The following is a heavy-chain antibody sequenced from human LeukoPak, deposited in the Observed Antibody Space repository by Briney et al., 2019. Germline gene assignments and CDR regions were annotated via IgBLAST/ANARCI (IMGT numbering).Heavy chain of an antibody. D-gene: IGHD6-6*01. CDR3: ASLDRSSEDY. V-gene: IGHV1-18*01. J-gene: IGHJ4*02. Sequence: ASVKVSCKASGYTFTSYGISWVRQAPGQGLEWMGWISAYNGNTNYAQKLQGRVTMTTDTSTSTAYMELSRLRSDDTAVYYCASLDRSSEDYWGQGTLSPSPQ. CDR2: ISAYNGNT. CDR1: GYTFTSYG.